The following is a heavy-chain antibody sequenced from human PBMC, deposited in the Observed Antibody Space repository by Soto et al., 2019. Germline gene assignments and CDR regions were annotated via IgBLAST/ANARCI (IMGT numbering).Heavy chain of an antibody. CDR3: ARVNFGNAFEI. D-gene: IGHD3-10*01. J-gene: IGHJ3*02. CDR1: GYTFINYG. V-gene: IGHV1-18*01. Sequence: QVDLGQSGPEVKKPGASVKVSCKASGYTFINYGITWVRQAPGQGLAWMGWINPSNGNTNYAQDLAGRVTVTADISTTTAYMELRSLTSDDTAVYYCARVNFGNAFEIWGQGTLVTVSS. CDR2: INPSNGNT.